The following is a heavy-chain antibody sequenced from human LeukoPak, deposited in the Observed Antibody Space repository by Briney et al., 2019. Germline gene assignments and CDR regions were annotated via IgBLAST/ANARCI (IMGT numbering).Heavy chain of an antibody. V-gene: IGHV4-4*07. CDR3: ARGVRITIFGVAKTPYYYYYMDV. J-gene: IGHJ6*03. CDR1: GGSISSYY. CDR2: IYTSGST. D-gene: IGHD3-3*01. Sequence: SETLSLTCTVSGGSISSYYWSWLRQPAGKGLEWIGRIYTSGSTNYNPSLKSRVTMSVDTSKNQFSLKLSSVTAADTAVYYCARGVRITIFGVAKTPYYYYYMDVWGKGTTVTVSS.